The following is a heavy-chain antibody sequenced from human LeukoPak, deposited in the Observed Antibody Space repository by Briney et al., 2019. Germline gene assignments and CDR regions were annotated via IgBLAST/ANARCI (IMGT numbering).Heavy chain of an antibody. D-gene: IGHD6-19*01. CDR1: GFTFSIYG. J-gene: IGHJ4*02. Sequence: GRSLRLSCVGSGFTFSIYGMHWVRQAPGKGLEWVAVVSNDGTDKNHADSVKGRFIIPRENSKTTLYLQMNNLRGEDTAVYYCAKAAGTWPAHFDYWGQGILVIVSS. CDR2: VSNDGTDK. V-gene: IGHV3-30*18. CDR3: AKAAGTWPAHFDY.